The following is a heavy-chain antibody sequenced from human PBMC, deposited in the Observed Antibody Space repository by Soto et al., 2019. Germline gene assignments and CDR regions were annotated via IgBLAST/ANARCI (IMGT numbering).Heavy chain of an antibody. V-gene: IGHV4-61*01. Sequence: QVRLQESGPGLVKPSETLSLTCTVSGGSVSSGTYYWTWIRQPPGKGLEYIGYIYVSGGTNYNPSLKSRVTISIDTSKIQFSLKLSSVTAADTAVYYCARDLNYYYFDNWGQGILVTVSS. J-gene: IGHJ4*02. CDR2: IYVSGGT. CDR1: GGSVSSGTYY. D-gene: IGHD3-10*01. CDR3: ARDLNYYYFDN.